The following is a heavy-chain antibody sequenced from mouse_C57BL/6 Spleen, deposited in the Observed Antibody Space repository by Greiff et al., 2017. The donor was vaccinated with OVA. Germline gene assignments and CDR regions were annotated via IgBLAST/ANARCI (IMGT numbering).Heavy chain of an antibody. CDR3: AMDYGNFLTWFAY. CDR1: GYAFSSSW. J-gene: IGHJ3*01. CDR2: IYPGDGDT. V-gene: IGHV1-82*01. Sequence: QVQLKQSGPELVKPGASVKISCKASGYAFSSSWMNWVKQRPGKGLEWIGRIYPGDGDTHYNGKVKGKATLTADKSSSTAYMQLSSLTSEDSAVYFCAMDYGNFLTWFAYWGQGTLVTVSA. D-gene: IGHD2-1*01.